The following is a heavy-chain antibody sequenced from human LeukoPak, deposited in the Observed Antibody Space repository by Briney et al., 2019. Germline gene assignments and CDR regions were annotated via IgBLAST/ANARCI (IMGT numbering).Heavy chain of an antibody. J-gene: IGHJ3*02. D-gene: IGHD6-13*01. CDR1: GCSLRSSSYY. Sequence: SETLSLTCTVSGCSLRSSSYYWGWIRQPPGKGLEWIGSIYYSGSSYYNPSLKSRVTISVDTSKNQFSLKLTSVTAADTALYYCARDLYSSRTNDALVIWGQGTMVTVSS. V-gene: IGHV4-39*07. CDR3: ARDLYSSRTNDALVI. CDR2: IYYSGSS.